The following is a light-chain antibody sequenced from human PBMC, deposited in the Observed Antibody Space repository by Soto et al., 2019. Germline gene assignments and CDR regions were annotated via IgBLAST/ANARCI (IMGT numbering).Light chain of an antibody. CDR3: AAWDDSLNCYV. J-gene: IGLJ1*01. CDR1: SSNIGSNT. CDR2: SNN. V-gene: IGLV1-44*01. Sequence: QSVLTQPPSASGTPGQRVTISCCGSSSNIGSNTVNWYQQLPGTAPKLLIYSNNQRPSGIPDRFSRSKSGTSASLAISGLQSEDEADYYCAAWDDSLNCYVFRNGTKDTV.